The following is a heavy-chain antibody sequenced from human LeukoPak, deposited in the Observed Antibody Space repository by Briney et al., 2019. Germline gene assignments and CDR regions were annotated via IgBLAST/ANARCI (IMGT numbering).Heavy chain of an antibody. D-gene: IGHD3-9*01. CDR3: ARGPRSSYYDILTGFPYYMDV. CDR2: IYHSGST. Sequence: SETLSLTCAVSGYSISSGYYWGWIRQPPGKGLEWIGSIYHSGSTCYNPSLKSRVTISVDTSKNQFSLKLSSVTAADTAVYYCARGPRSSYYDILTGFPYYMDVWGKGTTATVSS. CDR1: GYSISSGYY. V-gene: IGHV4-38-2*01. J-gene: IGHJ6*03.